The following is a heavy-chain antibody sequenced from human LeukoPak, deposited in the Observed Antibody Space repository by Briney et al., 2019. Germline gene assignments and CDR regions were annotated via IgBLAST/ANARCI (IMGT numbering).Heavy chain of an antibody. D-gene: IGHD3-22*01. CDR2: IYYSGST. J-gene: IGHJ4*02. V-gene: IGHV4-39*07. Sequence: SETLSLTCTVSGGFISNSNSHWGWIRQPPGKGLEWVGTIYYSGSTYYNPSLKSRVTMSVDTSKNQFSLKLSSVTAADTAVYYCARDLTDYYELDYWGQGTLVTVSS. CDR3: ARDLTDYYELDY. CDR1: GGFISNSNSH.